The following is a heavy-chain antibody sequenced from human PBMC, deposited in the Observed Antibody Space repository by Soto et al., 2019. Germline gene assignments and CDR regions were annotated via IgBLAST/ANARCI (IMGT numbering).Heavy chain of an antibody. V-gene: IGHV4-59*01. Sequence: QVQLQESGPGLVKPAETLSLTCTVSGGSNSSYYWSWIRQSPGKGLEWIGYMSYSGSTTYNPSLNSRVTISLHTSNTQFSLDLNSVTAADTAVYYCARARNFLTGFYKGGFYSFGYWGQGTLVTVSS. CDR2: MSYSGST. CDR1: GGSNSSYY. J-gene: IGHJ4*02. CDR3: ARARNFLTGFYKGGFYSFGY. D-gene: IGHD3-9*01.